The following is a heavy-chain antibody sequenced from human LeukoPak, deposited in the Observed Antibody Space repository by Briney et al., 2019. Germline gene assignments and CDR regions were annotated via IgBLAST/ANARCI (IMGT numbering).Heavy chain of an antibody. CDR3: ARSGISSPDY. J-gene: IGHJ4*02. CDR2: ISSSSTI. V-gene: IGHV3-48*04. D-gene: IGHD1-14*01. CDR1: GFTFSSYS. Sequence: GGSLRLSCAASGFTFSSYSLNWVRQAPGKGLEWVSYISSSSTIYYADSVTGRFTISRDNAKNSLFLQMNSLRVEDTAVYYCARSGISSPDYWGQGTLVTVSS.